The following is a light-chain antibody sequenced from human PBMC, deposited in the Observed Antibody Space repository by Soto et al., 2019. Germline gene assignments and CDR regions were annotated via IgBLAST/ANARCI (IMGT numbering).Light chain of an antibody. V-gene: IGKV3-15*01. J-gene: IGKJ1*01. CDR2: GAS. CDR3: QQYNNWPPT. CDR1: QSVSSN. Sequence: EKVMTQSPATLSVSPGERATLSCRASQSVSSNLAWYQQKPGQAPRLLISGASTRATGIPARFSGSGSGTEFTLTISSLQSEDFAVYYCQQYNNWPPTFDQGTKVEIK.